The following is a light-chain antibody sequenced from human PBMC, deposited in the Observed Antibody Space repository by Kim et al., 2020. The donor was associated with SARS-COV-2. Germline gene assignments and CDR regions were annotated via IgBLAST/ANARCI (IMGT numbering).Light chain of an antibody. CDR3: QQRSAWPWT. V-gene: IGKV3-11*01. CDR1: QSVTTF. CDR2: NAS. Sequence: PPGERAILSCRASQSVTTFLAWYQQKPGQAPRLLIYNASYRATGIPARFTGGGYGTDFSLTISSLEPDDFGVYYCQQRSAWPWTFGQGTKVDIK. J-gene: IGKJ1*01.